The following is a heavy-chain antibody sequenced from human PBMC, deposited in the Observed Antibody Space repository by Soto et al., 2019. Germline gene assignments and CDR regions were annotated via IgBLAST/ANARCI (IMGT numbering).Heavy chain of an antibody. V-gene: IGHV2-26*01. D-gene: IGHD3-10*01. J-gene: IGHJ6*04. CDR3: ARMDGYYGHDCLHV. CDR1: GFSLTNGRMV. CDR2: FCSDDER. Sequence: VTLKESGPVLVKPTETLTLTCSASGFSLTNGRMVVRWIRQPPGKALEGLAHFCSDDERSYTPSMQSRLNMYTDPSVSQVVLTMTNMAPADTATYCCARMDGYYGHDCLHVWGDVMEVTVSS.